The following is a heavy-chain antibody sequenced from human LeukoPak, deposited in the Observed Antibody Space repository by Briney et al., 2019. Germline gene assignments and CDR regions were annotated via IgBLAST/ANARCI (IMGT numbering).Heavy chain of an antibody. J-gene: IGHJ4*02. CDR1: GYTFTSYG. CDR2: ISAYNGNT. CDR3: ARDRVPYRLPAAIGDFDY. D-gene: IGHD2-2*01. Sequence: GASVKVSCKASGYTFTSYGISWVRQAPGQGLEWMGWISAYNGNTNYAQKLQGRVTMTTDTSTSTAYMELRSLRSDDTAVYYCARDRVPYRLPAAIGDFDYWGQGTLVTVSS. V-gene: IGHV1-18*01.